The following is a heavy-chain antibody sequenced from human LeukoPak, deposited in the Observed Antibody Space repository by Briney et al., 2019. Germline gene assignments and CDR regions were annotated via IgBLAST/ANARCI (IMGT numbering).Heavy chain of an antibody. CDR2: IYTGGST. Sequence: PGGSLRLSCAVSGFTVSSNYMSWVRQAPGKGLEWVSVIYTGGSTYYADSVKGRFTISRDNSKNTLYLQMNSLRAEDTAVYYCAKDLPRHVLGLFDYWGQGTLVTVSS. CDR1: GFTVSSNY. D-gene: IGHD3-10*01. J-gene: IGHJ4*02. CDR3: AKDLPRHVLGLFDY. V-gene: IGHV3-53*01.